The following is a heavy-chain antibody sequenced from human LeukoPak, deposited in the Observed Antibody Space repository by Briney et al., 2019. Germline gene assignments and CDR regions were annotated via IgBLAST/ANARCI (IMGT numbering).Heavy chain of an antibody. Sequence: GGSLRLSCAVSGFTFSDYAMHWVRQAPGKGLERVALLQYDGNNKYYVDSVKGRFTISRDISKNTLYLQMNSLRPDDTAVYYCAKDSKHYSMDVWGQGTTVTVS. CDR2: LQYDGNNK. CDR3: AKDSKHYSMDV. V-gene: IGHV3-30*02. D-gene: IGHD2/OR15-2a*01. J-gene: IGHJ6*02. CDR1: GFTFSDYA.